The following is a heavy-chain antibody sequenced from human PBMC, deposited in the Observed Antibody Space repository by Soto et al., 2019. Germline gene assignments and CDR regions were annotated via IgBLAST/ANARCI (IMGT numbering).Heavy chain of an antibody. V-gene: IGHV5-51*01. CDR3: ARGEGMAARNFDY. Sequence: PGESLKISCNGSGYSFTSYWIGWVLHMPGKGLEWMGIIYPGDSDTRYSPSFQGQVTISADKSISTAYLQWSSLKASDTAMYYCARGEGMAARNFDYWGQGTLVTVSS. D-gene: IGHD6-6*01. CDR1: GYSFTSYW. CDR2: IYPGDSDT. J-gene: IGHJ4*02.